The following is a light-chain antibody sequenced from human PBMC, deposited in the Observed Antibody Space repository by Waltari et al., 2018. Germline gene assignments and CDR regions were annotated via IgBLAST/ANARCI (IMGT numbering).Light chain of an antibody. Sequence: DIQMTQSPSSLSASVGDRVTITCRASQSISSHLNWYQQKPGKAPKLLIYAASSLQSGVPSRFSGSGSATDVTLTISSLQPEDFATYYCQQSYSTPRTFGQGTKLEIK. J-gene: IGKJ2*01. CDR3: QQSYSTPRT. V-gene: IGKV1-39*01. CDR1: QSISSH. CDR2: AAS.